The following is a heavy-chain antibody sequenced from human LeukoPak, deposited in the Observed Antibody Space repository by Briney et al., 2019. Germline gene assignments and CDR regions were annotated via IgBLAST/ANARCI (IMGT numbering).Heavy chain of an antibody. CDR2: ISSSSSYI. CDR3: ARSGVDRRGNWFDP. V-gene: IGHV3-21*01. Sequence: PGGSLRLSCAASGFTFTAYEMNWVRQAPGKGLEWVSSISSSSSYIYYADSVKGRFTISRDNAKNSLYLQMNSLRAEDTAVYYCARSGVDRRGNWFDPWGQGTLVTVSS. D-gene: IGHD3-3*01. J-gene: IGHJ5*02. CDR1: GFTFTAYE.